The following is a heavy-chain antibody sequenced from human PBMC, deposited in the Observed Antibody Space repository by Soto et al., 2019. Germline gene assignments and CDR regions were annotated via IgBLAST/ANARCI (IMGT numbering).Heavy chain of an antibody. CDR3: AGYCTGGSCYSSYHYGIDV. Sequence: XATLSLRFVVSGYSISSGYDWGCIRQPPGKGLEWIGSIFHSGNTYYNPSLKSRATISLDTSKNQFSLNLSSVTAADTAVYYCAGYCTGGSCYSSYHYGIDVWGQGTTVTVSS. CDR2: IFHSGNT. CDR1: GYSISSGYD. D-gene: IGHD2-15*01. V-gene: IGHV4-38-2*01. J-gene: IGHJ6*02.